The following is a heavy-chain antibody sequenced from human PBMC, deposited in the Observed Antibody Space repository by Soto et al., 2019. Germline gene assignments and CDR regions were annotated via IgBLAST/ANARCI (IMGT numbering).Heavy chain of an antibody. V-gene: IGHV4-59*01. CDR1: GDYISSYF. Sequence: PSETLSLSCAVSGDYISSYFWTWIRHPPGQALEWIGYVYSPEIAKCNPSLKSRVAMSSDTSKNQFSVKVRSVTAADTAVYYCARGSEAWFDPWGQGTLVTVSS. J-gene: IGHJ5*02. CDR3: ARGSEAWFDP. CDR2: VYSPEIA.